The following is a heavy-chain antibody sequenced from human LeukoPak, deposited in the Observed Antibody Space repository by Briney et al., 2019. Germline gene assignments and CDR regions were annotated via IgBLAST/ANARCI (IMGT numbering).Heavy chain of an antibody. CDR1: GFTFSSYS. CDR3: ARDLGGYSNYLFDY. V-gene: IGHV3-21*01. CDR2: ISSSSSYI. D-gene: IGHD4-11*01. Sequence: GGSLRLSCAASGFTFSSYSMNWVRQAPGKGLEWVSSISSSSSYIYYADSVKGRFTISRDNAKNSLYLRMNSLRAEDTAVYYCARDLGGYSNYLFDYWGQGTLVTVSS. J-gene: IGHJ4*02.